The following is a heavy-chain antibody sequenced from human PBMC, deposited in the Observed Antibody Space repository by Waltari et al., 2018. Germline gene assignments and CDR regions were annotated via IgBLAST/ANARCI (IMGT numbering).Heavy chain of an antibody. CDR2: INPNSGGT. CDR1: GYTFTGYY. Sequence: QVQLVQSGAEVKKPGASVKVSCKASGYTFTGYYMHWVRQAPGQGLEWMGWINPNSGGTNYAQKFQGRVTMTRDTSISTAYMELSRLRSDDTAVYYCARHKYGRWLQLRYFDYWGQGTLVTVSS. V-gene: IGHV1-2*02. D-gene: IGHD5-12*01. CDR3: ARHKYGRWLQLRYFDY. J-gene: IGHJ4*02.